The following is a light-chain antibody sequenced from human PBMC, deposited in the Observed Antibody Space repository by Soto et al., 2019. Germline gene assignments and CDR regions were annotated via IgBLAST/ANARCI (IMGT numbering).Light chain of an antibody. J-gene: IGKJ4*01. CDR2: KAS. Sequence: DIQMTQSPSTLPASVGARVTITCRASQSISSWLAWYQKKPGKAPKLLIYKASSLESGAPSRFSVSGSGTEFTLSISSLQPDDVANDYCQQYNSYPLTFGGGTKVEIK. V-gene: IGKV1-5*03. CDR1: QSISSW. CDR3: QQYNSYPLT.